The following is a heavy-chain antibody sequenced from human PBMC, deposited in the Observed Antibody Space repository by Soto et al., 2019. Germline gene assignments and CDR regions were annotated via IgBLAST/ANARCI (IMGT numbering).Heavy chain of an antibody. D-gene: IGHD4-17*01. V-gene: IGHV1-3*01. J-gene: IGHJ4*02. CDR3: ARDGNYGDYTCFSEDDY. Sequence: QVPLVQSGAEVKKPGASVKVSCKASGYTFTSYAMHWVRQAPGQRLEWMGWINAGNGNTKYSQKFQGRVTITRDTSASTAYMELSSLRSDYTAVYYCARDGNYGDYTCFSEDDYWGQGTLVTVSS. CDR2: INAGNGNT. CDR1: GYTFTSYA.